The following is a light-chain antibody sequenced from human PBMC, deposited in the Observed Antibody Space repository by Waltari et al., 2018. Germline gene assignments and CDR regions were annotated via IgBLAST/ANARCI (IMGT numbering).Light chain of an antibody. CDR1: VSPKES. V-gene: IGLV3-25*03. CDR2: KDP. J-gene: IGLJ2*01. CDR3: QSTDTIGTTVV. Sequence: SYGLTQPPSFSVSPGQTARTHSPGNVSPKESGYWDQHKPGRAPVGVIFKDPERPPGIPERFSGSGSGTTVTLTITGVQAEDEADYYCQSTDTIGTTVVFGGGTRLIAL.